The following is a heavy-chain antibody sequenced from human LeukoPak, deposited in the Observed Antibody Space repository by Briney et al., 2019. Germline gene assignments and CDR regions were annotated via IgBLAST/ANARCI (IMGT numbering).Heavy chain of an antibody. CDR2: ISYDGSNK. V-gene: IGHV3-30*18. D-gene: IGHD2-15*01. CDR1: GFTFSSYG. J-gene: IGHJ4*02. Sequence: PGGSLRLSCAASGFTFSSYGMHWVRQAPGKGLEWVAVISYDGSNKYYADSVKGRFTISRDNSKNTLHLQMDSLTVEDTAVYYCAKRGYCSVASCSQTPYYFDYWGQGTLVTVSS. CDR3: AKRGYCSVASCSQTPYYFDY.